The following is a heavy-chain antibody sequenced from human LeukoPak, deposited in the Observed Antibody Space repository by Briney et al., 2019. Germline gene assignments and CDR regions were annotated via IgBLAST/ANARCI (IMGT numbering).Heavy chain of an antibody. Sequence: GGSLRLSCTASGSTFGDYAMSWVRQAPGKGLEWVANIKQDGSEKNYVDSVKGRFTISRDNAKNSLYLQMNSLRAEDTAVYYCAREVNTAMAPDYWGQGTLVTVSS. CDR1: GSTFGDYA. J-gene: IGHJ4*02. D-gene: IGHD5-18*01. CDR3: AREVNTAMAPDY. CDR2: IKQDGSEK. V-gene: IGHV3-7*01.